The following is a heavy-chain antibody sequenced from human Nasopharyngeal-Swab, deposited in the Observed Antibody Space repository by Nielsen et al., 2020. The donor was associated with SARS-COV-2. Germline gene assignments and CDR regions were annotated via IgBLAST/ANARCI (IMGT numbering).Heavy chain of an antibody. CDR3: ARTAATEFGWGYGSGSSRFWFDP. D-gene: IGHD3-10*01. V-gene: IGHV4-4*07. CDR2: IHSNGNT. J-gene: IGHJ5*02. Sequence: SETLSLTCTVSGGSISSYYWSWIRQPAGKGLEWIGHIHSNGNTNYNPSLKSPVTMSVDTSKNQFSLKLTSVTAADTAVYYCARTAATEFGWGYGSGSSRFWFDPWGQGTLVTVSS. CDR1: GGSISSYY.